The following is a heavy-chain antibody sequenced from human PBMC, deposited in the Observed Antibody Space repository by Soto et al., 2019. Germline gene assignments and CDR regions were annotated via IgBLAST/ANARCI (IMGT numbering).Heavy chain of an antibody. CDR3: EKDLRNSGVFVFDY. V-gene: IGHV3-23*01. CDR2: ISGNDDST. D-gene: IGHD6-13*01. J-gene: IGHJ4*02. Sequence: GGSLRLSCVASEFTFSNYAMSWVRQAPGKGLEWVSAISGNDDSTYYADSVKGRCIISRDNSKNTLDLQMNSLRAQGTAVYYCEKDLRNSGVFVFDYWGQGIRVTVSS. CDR1: EFTFSNYA.